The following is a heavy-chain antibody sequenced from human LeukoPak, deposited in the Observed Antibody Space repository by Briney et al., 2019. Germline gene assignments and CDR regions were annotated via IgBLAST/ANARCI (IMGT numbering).Heavy chain of an antibody. V-gene: IGHV3-21*01. J-gene: IGHJ4*02. CDR1: GFTFSSYS. D-gene: IGHD3-9*01. CDR2: ITSSSSHI. CDR3: ARVRLVTDY. Sequence: GGSLRLSCAASGFTFSSYSMNWVRQAPGKGLEWVSSITSSSSHICYADSVKGRFTISRDNAKNSLYLQMNSLRAEDTAVYYCARVRLVTDYWGQGTLVTVSS.